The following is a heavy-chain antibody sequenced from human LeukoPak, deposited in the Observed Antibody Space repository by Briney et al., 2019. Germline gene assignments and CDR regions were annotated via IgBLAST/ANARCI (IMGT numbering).Heavy chain of an antibody. CDR2: ISTSGSSI. J-gene: IGHJ6*03. Sequence: GGSLRLSCAASGFTFSDYYMTWIRQAPGKGLEWVSYISTSGSSIYHADSVKGRFTISRDNAKNSLYLQMNSLKTEDTAVYYCTVKEVRTTVVTLGYYYYMDVWGKGTTVTVSS. V-gene: IGHV3-11*01. CDR3: TVKEVRTTVVTLGYYYYMDV. CDR1: GFTFSDYY. D-gene: IGHD4-23*01.